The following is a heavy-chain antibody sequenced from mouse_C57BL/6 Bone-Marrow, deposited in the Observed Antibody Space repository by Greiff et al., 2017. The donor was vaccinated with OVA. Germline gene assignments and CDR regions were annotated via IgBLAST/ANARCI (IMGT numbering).Heavy chain of an antibody. CDR2: INPNNGGT. CDR3: ASRLYGPPGSYFGC. Sequence: EVQLQQSGPELVKPGASVKIPCKASGYTFTDYNMDWVKQSHGKSLEWIGDINPNNGGTIYNQKFKGKATLTVDKSSSTAYMELRSLTSEDTAVYYCASRLYGPPGSYFGCWSEGSTLTVSS. J-gene: IGHJ2*01. V-gene: IGHV1-18*01. D-gene: IGHD1-1*01. CDR1: GYTFTDYN.